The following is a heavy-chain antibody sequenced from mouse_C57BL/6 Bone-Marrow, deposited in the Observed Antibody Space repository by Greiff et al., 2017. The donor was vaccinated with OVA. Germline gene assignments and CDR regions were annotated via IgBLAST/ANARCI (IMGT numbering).Heavy chain of an antibody. Sequence: VQLQQSVAELVRPGASVQLSCTASGFNITNTYMHWVQQRPEQGLEWIGRIDTATGNTKYAPKFQGKATIPAATSTNTAFLQLSSLTSEDTAMYKGARRGGGHYYFDYWGQGTTLTVSS. J-gene: IGHJ2*01. CDR2: IDTATGNT. D-gene: IGHD1-1*02. V-gene: IGHV14-3*01. CDR3: ARRGGGHYYFDY. CDR1: GFNITNTY.